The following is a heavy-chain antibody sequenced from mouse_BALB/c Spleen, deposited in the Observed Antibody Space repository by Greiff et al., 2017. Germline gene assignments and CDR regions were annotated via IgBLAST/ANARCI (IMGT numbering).Heavy chain of an antibody. J-gene: IGHJ2*01. CDR1: GYTFTSYW. V-gene: IGHV1S81*02. CDR2: INPSNGRT. D-gene: IGHD2-1*01. CDR3: ADYGNYVDY. Sequence: QVHVKQPGAELVKPGASVKLSCKASGYTFTSYWMHWVKQRPGQGLEWIGEINPSNGRTNYNEKFKSKATLTVDKSSSTAYMQLSSLTSEDSAVYYCADYGNYVDYWGQGTTLTVSS.